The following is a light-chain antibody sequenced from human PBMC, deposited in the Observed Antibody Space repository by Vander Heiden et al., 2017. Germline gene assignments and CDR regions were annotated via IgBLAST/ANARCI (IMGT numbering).Light chain of an antibody. Sequence: EIVLTQSPATLSLSPRERATLSCRASQSVSTYLAWYQQKPGQAPRLLIYDASNRATGVPARFSGSGSERDFTLTVSSLEPEDFAIYYCQQRSDWPASFGGGTMVEIK. CDR3: QQRSDWPAS. J-gene: IGKJ4*01. CDR1: QSVSTY. CDR2: DAS. V-gene: IGKV3-11*02.